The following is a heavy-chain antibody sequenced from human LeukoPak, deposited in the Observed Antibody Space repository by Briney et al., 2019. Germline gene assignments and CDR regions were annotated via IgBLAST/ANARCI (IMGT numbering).Heavy chain of an antibody. V-gene: IGHV4-34*01. Sequence: SETLSLTCAVYGGSFSGYFWNWIRQPPGKGLEWIGEINHSGTINYNPSLKSRVTISVDTSKNHFSLKLSSVTAADTAVYYCARGWSGYSAWGQGTLVTVSS. CDR2: INHSGTI. CDR1: GGSFSGYF. J-gene: IGHJ5*02. CDR3: ARGWSGYSA. D-gene: IGHD5-12*01.